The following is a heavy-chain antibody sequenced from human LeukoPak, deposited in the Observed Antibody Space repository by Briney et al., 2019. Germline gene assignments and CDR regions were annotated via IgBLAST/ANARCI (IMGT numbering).Heavy chain of an antibody. CDR2: IFYSGST. CDR1: GGSISSYY. V-gene: IGHV4-59*08. Sequence: KASETLSLTCTASGGSISSYYWSWIRQPPGKGLEWIGYIFYSGSTKYNPALKSRVTISVDTSKNQCSLRLSSVTAADTAVYYCARHDYNWKTFDYWGQGTLVTVSS. D-gene: IGHD1-1*01. J-gene: IGHJ4*02. CDR3: ARHDYNWKTFDY.